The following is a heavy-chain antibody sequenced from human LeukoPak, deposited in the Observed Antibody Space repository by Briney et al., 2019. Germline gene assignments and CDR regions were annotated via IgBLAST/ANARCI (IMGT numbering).Heavy chain of an antibody. CDR2: IFTSGST. J-gene: IGHJ6*03. CDR1: GGSISGGIYY. D-gene: IGHD3-10*01. CDR3: ARGWTGESNYMDV. Sequence: SETLSLTCIVSGGSISGGIYYWSWIRQPAGKGLEWIGRIFTSGSTNYNPSLKSRVTISEDMSNNQFSLKLTSVTAADTAVYYCARGWTGESNYMDVWGKGTTVTASS. V-gene: IGHV4-61*02.